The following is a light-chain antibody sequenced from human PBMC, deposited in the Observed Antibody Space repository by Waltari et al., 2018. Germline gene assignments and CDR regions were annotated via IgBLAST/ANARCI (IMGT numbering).Light chain of an antibody. CDR1: QTINNNF. CDR2: GAS. Sequence: IVLTQSPDTLSVSPGQRATLSCRASQTINNNFLVWYQQKPGQAPRLIIHGASSRATGFPERFSGSGSGTDFTLTISNLEPEDFAVYYCQQYDGSVLTFGGGTKVEI. J-gene: IGKJ4*01. V-gene: IGKV3-20*01. CDR3: QQYDGSVLT.